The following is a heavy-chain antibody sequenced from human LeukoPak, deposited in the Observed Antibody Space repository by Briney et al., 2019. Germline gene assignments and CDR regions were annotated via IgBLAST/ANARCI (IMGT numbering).Heavy chain of an antibody. CDR2: MNPNSGNI. Sequence: ASVKVSCKASGYTFTSYDINWVRQATGQGLEWMGWMNPNSGNIGYAQKFQGRVTMTRNTSISTAYMELSSLRSEDTAVYYCARGRGGYDYVDYWGQGTLVTVSS. J-gene: IGHJ4*02. CDR3: ARGRGGYDYVDY. D-gene: IGHD5-12*01. CDR1: GYTFTSYD. V-gene: IGHV1-8*01.